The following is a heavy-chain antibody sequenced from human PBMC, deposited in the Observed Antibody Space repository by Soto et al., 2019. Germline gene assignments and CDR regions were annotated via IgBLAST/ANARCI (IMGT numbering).Heavy chain of an antibody. CDR2: IYYSGST. J-gene: IGHJ6*02. Sequence: QVQLQESGPGLVKPSQTLSLTCTVSGGSISSGGYYWSWIRQHPGKGPEWIGYIYYSGSTYYNPSLKSRVTISVDTSKNQFSLKLSSVTAADTAVYYCARAGSGSYSHYYYGMDVWGQGTTVTVSS. D-gene: IGHD1-26*01. CDR3: ARAGSGSYSHYYYGMDV. CDR1: GGSISSGGYY. V-gene: IGHV4-31*03.